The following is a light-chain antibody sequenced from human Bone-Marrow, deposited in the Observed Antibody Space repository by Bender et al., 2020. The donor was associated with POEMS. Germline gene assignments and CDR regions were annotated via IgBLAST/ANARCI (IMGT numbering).Light chain of an antibody. V-gene: IGLV3-21*02. CDR2: DDS. J-gene: IGLJ3*02. CDR3: QVWDISADHPV. Sequence: SYVLTQPPSVSVAPGQTASITCGGNNIGSERVHWYQQKSGQAPVLVVYDDSDRPSGIPERFSGSNSGNTATLTISRVEAGDEADYYCQVWDISADHPVFGGGTKLTVL. CDR1: NIGSER.